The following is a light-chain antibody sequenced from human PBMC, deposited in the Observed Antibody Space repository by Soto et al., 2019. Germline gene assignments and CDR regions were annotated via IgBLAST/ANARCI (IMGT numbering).Light chain of an antibody. CDR2: KAS. V-gene: IGKV1-5*03. Sequence: DIQMTQSPSTLSASVGDRVTITCRASQSISSWLAWYQQKPGKTPKVLIYKASSLESGVPSRFSGSGSGTDFTLTISSLQPEDFATYYCQQSYSTPYTFGPGTKLEIK. CDR3: QQSYSTPYT. J-gene: IGKJ2*01. CDR1: QSISSW.